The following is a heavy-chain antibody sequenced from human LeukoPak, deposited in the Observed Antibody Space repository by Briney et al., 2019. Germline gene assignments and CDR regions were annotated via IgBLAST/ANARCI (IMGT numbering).Heavy chain of an antibody. Sequence: SETLSLTCSVSGGSITGDNYYWGWIRQPPGKGLEWIGSIYYSGSTYYNPSLKSRVTISVDTSKNQFSLKLSSVTAADTAVYYCARLKGASGWYYYFDYWGQGTLVTVSS. V-gene: IGHV4-39*01. D-gene: IGHD6-19*01. J-gene: IGHJ4*02. CDR3: ARLKGASGWYYYFDY. CDR2: IYYSGST. CDR1: GGSITGDNYY.